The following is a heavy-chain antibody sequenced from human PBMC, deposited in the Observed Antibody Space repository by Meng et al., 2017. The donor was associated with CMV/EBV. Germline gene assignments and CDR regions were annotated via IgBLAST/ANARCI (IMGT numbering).Heavy chain of an antibody. CDR1: GFHVCSYR. CDR2: ISSSSSYI. D-gene: IGHD3-22*01. CDR3: ARDLERTYYYDSSGYSFFDY. Sequence: EVQLVGSXXXXXKPXGXXXLSGAXSGFHVCSYRMNWVRQAPGKGLEWVSSISSSSSYIYYADSVKGRFTISRDNAKNSLYLQMNSLRAEDTAVYYCARDLERTYYYDSSGYSFFDYWGQGTLVTVSS. J-gene: IGHJ4*02. V-gene: IGHV3-21*01.